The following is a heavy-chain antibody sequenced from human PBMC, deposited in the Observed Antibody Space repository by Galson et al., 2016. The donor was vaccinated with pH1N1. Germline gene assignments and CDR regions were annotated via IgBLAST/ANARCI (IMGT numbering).Heavy chain of an antibody. CDR2: IKQDGSEK. D-gene: IGHD1-14*01. Sequence: SLRLSCAASGFTFSSYWMSWVRQAPGKGLEWVANIKQDGSEKYYVDSVKGRFTISRDNAKKSLYLQMNSLRAEDTAVYCCVGALGNPLGDWGQGTLVAVSS. CDR1: GFTFSSYW. V-gene: IGHV3-7*01. J-gene: IGHJ4*02. CDR3: VGALGNPLGD.